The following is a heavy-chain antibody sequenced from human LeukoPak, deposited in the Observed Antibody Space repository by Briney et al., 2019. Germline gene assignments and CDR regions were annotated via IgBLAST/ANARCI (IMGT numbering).Heavy chain of an antibody. D-gene: IGHD3-10*01. CDR3: ARNYFGSGSKEGVLGY. Sequence: GGSLRLSCAASGFTFNSYAMHWVRQAPGKGLDWVAVISHDGSNKYYADSVKGRFTISRDNSKNTLYLQMNSLRAEDTAVYYCARNYFGSGSKEGVLGYWGQGILVTVSS. J-gene: IGHJ4*02. CDR1: GFTFNSYA. V-gene: IGHV3-30-3*01. CDR2: ISHDGSNK.